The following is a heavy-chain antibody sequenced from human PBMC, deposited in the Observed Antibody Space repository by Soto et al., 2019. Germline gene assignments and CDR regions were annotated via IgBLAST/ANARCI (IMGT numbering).Heavy chain of an antibody. J-gene: IGHJ4*02. Sequence: QVQLQESGPGLVKPSGTLSLTCAVSGGSISDNWWSWVRQPPGKGLAWIGEVYHSGTTYYNPSVKRLDTISLDKYASQISLTLNSVTAADTSVLYWARHVAVARTRGFDSWGQGTLVTVSS. CDR2: VYHSGTT. CDR1: GGSISDNW. V-gene: IGHV4-4*02. D-gene: IGHD2-21*01. CDR3: ARHVAVARTRGFDS.